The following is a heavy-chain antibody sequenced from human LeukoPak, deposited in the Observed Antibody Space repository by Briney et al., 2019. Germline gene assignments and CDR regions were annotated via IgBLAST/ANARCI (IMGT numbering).Heavy chain of an antibody. V-gene: IGHV3-23*01. J-gene: IGHJ4*02. Sequence: GGSLRLSCAASGFTFSSYAMSWVRQAPGTGLEWVSTVSGRGLTYYADSVKGRFTVSRDTSKSTLYLQMSSLRAEDTAVYYCARSADSSGTYFPFDYWGQGTLVTVSS. D-gene: IGHD3-10*01. CDR1: GFTFSSYA. CDR3: ARSADSSGTYFPFDY. CDR2: VSGRGLT.